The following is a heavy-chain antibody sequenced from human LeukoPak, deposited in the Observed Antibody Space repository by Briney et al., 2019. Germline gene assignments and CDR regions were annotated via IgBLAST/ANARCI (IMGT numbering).Heavy chain of an antibody. J-gene: IGHJ4*02. CDR2: IYTSGTT. D-gene: IGHD1-26*01. CDR3: ARQDSKVGAYTGPYYFDY. CDR1: GGSISSYY. V-gene: IGHV4-4*07. Sequence: PSETLSLTCTVSGGSISSYYWSWIRQPAGKGLEWIGRIYTSGTTHDNPSLKSRVTMSVDTSKNQVSLKVSSVTAADTAVYYCARQDSKVGAYTGPYYFDYWGQGTLVTVSS.